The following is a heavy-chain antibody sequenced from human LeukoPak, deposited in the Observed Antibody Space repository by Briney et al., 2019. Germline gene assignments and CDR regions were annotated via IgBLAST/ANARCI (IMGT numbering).Heavy chain of an antibody. J-gene: IGHJ6*03. Sequence: ASVKVSCKASGYTFTSYGISWVRQAPGQGLEWMGWISAYNGNTNYAQKLQGRVTMTTDTSTSTAYMELRSLRSDDTAMYYCARSGYCSSTSCYSPPDYYYYYMDVWGKGTTVTVSS. CDR1: GYTFTSYG. D-gene: IGHD2-2*01. V-gene: IGHV1-18*01. CDR2: ISAYNGNT. CDR3: ARSGYCSSTSCYSPPDYYYYYMDV.